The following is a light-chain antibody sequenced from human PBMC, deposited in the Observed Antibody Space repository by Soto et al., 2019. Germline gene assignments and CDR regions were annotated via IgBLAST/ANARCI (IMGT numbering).Light chain of an antibody. J-gene: IGKJ4*01. CDR1: QSVSSN. CDR2: GAF. Sequence: EIVMTQSPATLSVSPGERVTLSCRASQSVSSNLAWYQQKPGQAPRLLIYGAFTRATGIPARFSGRGSGTEFTLTISSLQSEDFAVYYCQQYKNWPPLTFGGGTKVEIK. CDR3: QQYKNWPPLT. V-gene: IGKV3-15*01.